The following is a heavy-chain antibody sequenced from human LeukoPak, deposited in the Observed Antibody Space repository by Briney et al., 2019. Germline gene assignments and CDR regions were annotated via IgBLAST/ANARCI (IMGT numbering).Heavy chain of an antibody. CDR3: ASPSGYSSSWAPDAFDI. J-gene: IGHJ3*02. D-gene: IGHD6-13*01. CDR1: GYTFTNYD. V-gene: IGHV1-8*01. CDR2: MNPNSGNT. Sequence: ASVKVSCKASGYTFTNYDINWVRQATGQGLEWMGWMNPNSGNTGYAQKFQGRVTMTRNTSISTAYMELSSLRSEDTAVYYCASPSGYSSSWAPDAFDIWGQGTMVTVSS.